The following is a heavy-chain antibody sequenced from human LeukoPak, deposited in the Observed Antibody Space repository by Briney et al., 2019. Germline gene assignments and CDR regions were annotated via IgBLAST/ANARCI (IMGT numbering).Heavy chain of an antibody. CDR1: GGTFSSYA. CDR2: IIPIFGTA. Sequence: SVKVSCKASGGTFSSYAISWVRQAPGQGLEWMGGIIPIFGTANYAQKFQGRVTITTDESTSTAYMELSSLRSEDTAVYYCARAPLGYCSGGSCYSRSGALDCWGQGTLVTVSS. D-gene: IGHD2-15*01. CDR3: ARAPLGYCSGGSCYSRSGALDC. J-gene: IGHJ4*02. V-gene: IGHV1-69*05.